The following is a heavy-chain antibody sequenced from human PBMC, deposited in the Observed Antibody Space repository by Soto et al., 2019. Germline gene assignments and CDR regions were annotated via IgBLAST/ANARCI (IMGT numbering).Heavy chain of an antibody. J-gene: IGHJ5*02. Sequence: QVQLQQWGAGLLKPSETLSLTCAVYGGSLSGYYWSWIRQPPGKGLEWIGEINRSGSTNYIPSLKXRVIISVDTSKNQFYLKLSSVTAADTAVYYCARGLLGGAATWGQGTLVTVSS. CDR3: ARGLLGGAAT. D-gene: IGHD3-16*01. CDR2: INRSGST. CDR1: GGSLSGYY. V-gene: IGHV4-34*01.